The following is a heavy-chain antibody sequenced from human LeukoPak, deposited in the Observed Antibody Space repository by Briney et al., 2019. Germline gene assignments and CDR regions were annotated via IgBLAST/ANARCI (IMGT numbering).Heavy chain of an antibody. D-gene: IGHD2-15*01. CDR2: ISSSGSII. V-gene: IGHV3-11*01. J-gene: IGHJ4*02. CDR1: GFTFSDYY. Sequence: PGGSLRLSCAASGFTFSDYYMSWIRQAPGKGLEWVSYISSSGSIIYYADSVKGRFTISRDNAKNSLYLQMNSLRAEHTALYYCAKDSGPGGGYFDYWGQGTLVTVSS. CDR3: AKDSGPGGGYFDY.